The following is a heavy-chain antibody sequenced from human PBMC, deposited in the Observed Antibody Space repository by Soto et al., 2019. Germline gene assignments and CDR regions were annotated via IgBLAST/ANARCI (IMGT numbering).Heavy chain of an antibody. CDR3: ARFNDWYSSSSRLYYMDV. J-gene: IGHJ6*03. CDR2: INHSGST. V-gene: IGHV4-34*01. D-gene: IGHD6-6*01. Sequence: SETLSLTCAVYGGSFSGYYWSWIRQPPGKGLEWIGEINHSGSTNYNPSLKSRVTISVDTSKNQFSLKLSSVTAADTAVYYCARFNDWYSSSSRLYYMDVWGKGTTVTVSS. CDR1: GGSFSGYY.